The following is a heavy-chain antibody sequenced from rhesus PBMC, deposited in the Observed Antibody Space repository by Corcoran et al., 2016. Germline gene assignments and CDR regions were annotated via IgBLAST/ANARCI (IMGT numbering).Heavy chain of an antibody. Sequence: EVQLVQSGAEVKKPGASVKISCKASGYTFTAYYLHWVRQAPGKGLEWMGRVETEDGEAIKAQKFQDRVTITADTSTDTAYMELSSLRSEDTAVYYCATRTSGSQFDYWGQGVLVTVSS. CDR2: VETEDGEA. D-gene: IGHD6-25*01. CDR1: GYTFTAYY. J-gene: IGHJ4*01. V-gene: IGHV1-111*02. CDR3: ATRTSGSQFDY.